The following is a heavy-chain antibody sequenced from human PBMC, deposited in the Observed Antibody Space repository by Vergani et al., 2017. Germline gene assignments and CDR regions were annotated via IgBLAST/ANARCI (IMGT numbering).Heavy chain of an antibody. Sequence: EVQLLESGGGLVQPGGSLRLSCAASGFTFSLYAMSWVRQAPGKGLDWVSAITGSGGSTYYADSVKGRFTISRDNSKNTLYLQMNILRAEDTAVYYCAKLDPSYYDSSGXPDTCGQGTLVTVSS. CDR2: ITGSGGST. V-gene: IGHV3-23*01. D-gene: IGHD3-22*01. CDR1: GFTFSLYA. CDR3: AKLDPSYYDSSGXPDT. J-gene: IGHJ5*02.